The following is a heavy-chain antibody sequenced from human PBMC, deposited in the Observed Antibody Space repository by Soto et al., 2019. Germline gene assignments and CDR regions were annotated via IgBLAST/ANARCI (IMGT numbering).Heavy chain of an antibody. CDR3: ARGSWDDVSGHYYMDV. Sequence: QVQLQLSGPGLVKPSQTLSLTCDISGDSVSSNSAGWNWIRQTPSRSLEWLGRTYYRSKWYNNYTVSVKSRITSNINTSKNQFSLQLNSVTPEDTAVYYCARGSWDDVSGHYYMDVWGKGTTVTVSS. V-gene: IGHV6-1*01. CDR2: TYYRSKWYN. J-gene: IGHJ6*03. D-gene: IGHD1-1*01. CDR1: GDSVSSNSAG.